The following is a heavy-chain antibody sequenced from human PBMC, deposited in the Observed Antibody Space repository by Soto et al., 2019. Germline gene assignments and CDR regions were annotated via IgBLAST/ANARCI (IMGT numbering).Heavy chain of an antibody. V-gene: IGHV1-69*01. CDR2: IIPIFGTA. CDR3: ARDTGIAVAINYYYYYGMDV. Sequence: QVQLVQSGAEVKKPGSSVKVSCKASGGTFSSYAISWVRQAPGQGLEWMGGIIPIFGTANYAQKFQGRVTITADESKGTAYMELSSLRSEDTAVYYCARDTGIAVAINYYYYYGMDVWGQVTTDTVSS. D-gene: IGHD6-19*01. CDR1: GGTFSSYA. J-gene: IGHJ6*02.